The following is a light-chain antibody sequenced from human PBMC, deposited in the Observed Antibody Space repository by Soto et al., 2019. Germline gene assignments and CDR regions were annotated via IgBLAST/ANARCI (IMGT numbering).Light chain of an antibody. J-gene: IGKJ1*01. CDR3: HQRQSWPRT. CDR1: QAVNTR. CDR2: LAS. Sequence: EIVLTQSPATLSSFPGDRVTLSCRASQAVNTRLAWYQHKPGQAPRLLIYLASNRAAAVPARFSGSGSGTDFTLPISDVEPEDFAVYYCHQRQSWPRTFGQGTTVHIK. V-gene: IGKV3-11*01.